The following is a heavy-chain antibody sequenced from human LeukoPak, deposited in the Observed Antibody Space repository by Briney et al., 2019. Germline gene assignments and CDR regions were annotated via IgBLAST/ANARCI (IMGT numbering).Heavy chain of an antibody. CDR2: ISSSGSTI. CDR1: GFTFSDYY. D-gene: IGHD3-10*01. Sequence: GGSLRLSCAASGFTFSDYYMSWIRQAPGKGLEWVSYISSSGSTIYYADSVKGRFTISRDNAKNSLYLQMNSLRAEDTAVYYCAREYYYGSGSPVMGMDVWGQGTTVTVSS. CDR3: AREYYYGSGSPVMGMDV. J-gene: IGHJ6*02. V-gene: IGHV3-11*01.